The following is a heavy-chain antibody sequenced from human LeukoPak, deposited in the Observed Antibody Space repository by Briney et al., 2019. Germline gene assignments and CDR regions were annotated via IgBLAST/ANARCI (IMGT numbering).Heavy chain of an antibody. V-gene: IGHV3-23*01. CDR1: GFTFSSYA. CDR2: ISGSGGST. CDR3: ARYQLLLLWYYYGMDV. D-gene: IGHD2-2*01. Sequence: GGSLRLSCAASGFTFSSYAMSWVRQAPGKGLEWVSAISGSGGSTYYADSVKGRFTVSRDNSKNTLYLQMNSLRAEDTAVYYCARYQLLLLWYYYGMDVWGKGTTVTVSS. J-gene: IGHJ6*04.